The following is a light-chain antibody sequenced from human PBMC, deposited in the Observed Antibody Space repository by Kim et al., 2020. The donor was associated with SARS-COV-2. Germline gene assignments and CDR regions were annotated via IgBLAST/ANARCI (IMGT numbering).Light chain of an antibody. V-gene: IGKV3-20*01. J-gene: IGKJ1*01. Sequence: PGERATLSCRTSQSVSSSSLAGYQQKPGQAPRLLIYGASSRATGIPDRFSGSGSGTDFTLTISRLEPEDFAVYYCQQYGTSPTWTFGQGTKVDIK. CDR1: QSVSSSS. CDR2: GAS. CDR3: QQYGTSPTWT.